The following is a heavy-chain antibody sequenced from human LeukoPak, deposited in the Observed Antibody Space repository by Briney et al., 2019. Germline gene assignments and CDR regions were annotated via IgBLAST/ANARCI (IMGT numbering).Heavy chain of an antibody. V-gene: IGHV3-33*01. CDR2: IWCDGSNK. D-gene: IGHD1-20*01. CDR1: GFSFGSYG. J-gene: IGHJ4*02. Sequence: PGGSLRLSCSASGFSFGSYGMHWVRQAPGKGLEWVAAIWCDGSNKNYADSVKGRFTISRDNSKNTLYLQMNSLRAEDTAVYYCARCITGTTNLFDYWGQGTLVTVSS. CDR3: ARCITGTTNLFDY.